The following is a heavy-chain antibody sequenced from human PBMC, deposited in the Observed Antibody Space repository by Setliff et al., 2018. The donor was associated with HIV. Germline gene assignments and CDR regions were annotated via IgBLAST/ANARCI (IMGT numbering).Heavy chain of an antibody. CDR3: ARAFGPLD. Sequence: GASVKVSCKASGYTFTSYAMHWVRQAPGQGLEWMGGIIPMFVTANYAQKFQDRVTITADESTSTAYMELSSLKFEDTAVYYCARAFGPLDWGQGALVTVSS. CDR2: IIPMFVTA. J-gene: IGHJ4*02. V-gene: IGHV1-69*13. CDR1: GYTFTSYA. D-gene: IGHD3-16*01.